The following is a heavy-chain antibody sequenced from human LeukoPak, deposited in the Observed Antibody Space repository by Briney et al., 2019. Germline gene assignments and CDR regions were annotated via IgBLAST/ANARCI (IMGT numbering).Heavy chain of an antibody. CDR3: AREEVSYYYDSMVDY. V-gene: IGHV1-46*01. Sequence: GASVKVSCKASGYTFTSYFMHWVRQAPGQGLEWMGVVNPSSGSTTYSQKFQGRVTMTRDTSTSTVYMDLSSLRSEDTAVYYCAREEVSYYYDSMVDYWGQGTLVTVSS. CDR1: GYTFTSYF. J-gene: IGHJ4*02. CDR2: VNPSSGST. D-gene: IGHD3-22*01.